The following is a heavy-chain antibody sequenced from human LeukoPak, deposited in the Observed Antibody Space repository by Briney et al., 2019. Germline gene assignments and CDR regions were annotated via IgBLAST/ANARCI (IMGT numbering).Heavy chain of an antibody. J-gene: IGHJ4*02. V-gene: IGHV1-46*01. D-gene: IGHD1-26*01. CDR1: GGTFSSYA. CDR2: INPSGGST. CDR3: ARVTNMWELAH. Sequence: ASVKVSCKASGGTFSSYAISWVRQAPGQGLEWMGIINPSGGSTSYAQKFQGRVTMTRDTSTSTVYMELSSLRSEDTAVYYCARVTNMWELAHWGQGTLVTVSS.